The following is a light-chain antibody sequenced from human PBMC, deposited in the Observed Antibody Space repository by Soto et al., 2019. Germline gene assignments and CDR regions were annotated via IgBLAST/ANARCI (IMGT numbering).Light chain of an antibody. CDR1: QSINSW. V-gene: IGKV1-5*03. Sequence: DIQMTQSPSTLSASVGDRVTITCRAGQSINSWLAWYQQKPGRAPKLLIYKASSLESGVPSRFSGSGSGTEFTLTICSLQPDDFATYYCQQYNGYSQTFGQGTKV. CDR3: QQYNGYSQT. J-gene: IGKJ1*01. CDR2: KAS.